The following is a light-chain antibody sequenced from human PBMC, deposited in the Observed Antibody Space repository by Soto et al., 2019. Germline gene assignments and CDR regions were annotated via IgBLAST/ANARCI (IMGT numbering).Light chain of an antibody. CDR2: DVS. V-gene: IGLV2-14*03. CDR3: SSYTSSSTPYV. J-gene: IGLJ1*01. CDR1: SSDFGGYNF. Sequence: QSVLTQPASVSGSPGQSITISCTGTSSDFGGYNFVSWYQQHPDKGPKLMIYDVSNRPSGVSNRFSGSKSGNTASLTISGLQAEDEADYYCSSYTSSSTPYVFGTGTKVTV.